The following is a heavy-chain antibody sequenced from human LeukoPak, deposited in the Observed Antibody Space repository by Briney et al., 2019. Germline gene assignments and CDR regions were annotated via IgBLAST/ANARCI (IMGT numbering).Heavy chain of an antibody. J-gene: IGHJ6*03. CDR2: IYHSGST. D-gene: IGHD3-10*01. CDR3: ARMGSGSGSYSWGYYYYYMDV. CDR1: AYSISSGYY. Sequence: SETLSLTCTVSAYSISSGYYWGWIRQPPGKGLDWIGSIYHSGSTYYNPSLKSRVTISVDTPKNQFSLKLSSVTAADTAVYYCARMGSGSGSYSWGYYYYYMDVWGKGTTVTVSS. V-gene: IGHV4-38-2*02.